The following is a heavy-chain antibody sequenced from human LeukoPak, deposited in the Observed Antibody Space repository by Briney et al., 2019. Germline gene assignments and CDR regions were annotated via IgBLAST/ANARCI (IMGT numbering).Heavy chain of an antibody. CDR1: GYTFTSYG. CDR3: ARGVTGTTSGWFDP. V-gene: IGHV1-18*04. D-gene: IGHD1-1*01. J-gene: IGHJ5*02. CDR2: ISAYNGNT. Sequence: GASVKVSCKASGYTFTSYGISWVRRAPGQGLEWMGWISAYNGNTNYAQKLQGRVTMTTDTSTSTAYMELSSLRSEDTAVYYCARGVTGTTSGWFDPWGQGTLVTVSS.